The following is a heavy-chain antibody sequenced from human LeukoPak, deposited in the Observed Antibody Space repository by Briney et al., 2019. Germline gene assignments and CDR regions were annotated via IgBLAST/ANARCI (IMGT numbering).Heavy chain of an antibody. J-gene: IGHJ4*02. CDR3: ARRVFGYYFDY. CDR2: INHSGST. D-gene: IGHD3-10*01. CDR1: GGSFSGYY. Sequence: SETLSLTCAVYGGSFSGYYWSWIRQPPGKGLEWIGEINHSGSTNYNPSLKSRVTISVDTSKNQFSLKLSSVTAADTAVYYCARRVFGYYFDYWGQGTLVTVSS. V-gene: IGHV4-34*01.